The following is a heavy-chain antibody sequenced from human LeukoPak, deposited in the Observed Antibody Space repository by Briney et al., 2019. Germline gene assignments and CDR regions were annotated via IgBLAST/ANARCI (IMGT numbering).Heavy chain of an antibody. V-gene: IGHV3-48*01. CDR2: ISSSSSTI. CDR1: GFTFSSYS. J-gene: IGHJ4*02. D-gene: IGHD3-9*01. CDR3: ARDPARLDILTGYWNY. Sequence: GGSLRLSCAASGFTFSSYSMNWVRQAPGKGLEWVSYISSSSSTIYYADSVKGRFTISRDNAKNSLYLQMNSLRAEDTAVYYCARDPARLDILTGYWNYWGQGTLVTVSS.